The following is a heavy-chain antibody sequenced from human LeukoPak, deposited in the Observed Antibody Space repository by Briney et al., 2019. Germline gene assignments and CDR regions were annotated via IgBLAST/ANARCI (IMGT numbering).Heavy chain of an antibody. CDR2: MNPNSGNT. J-gene: IGHJ4*02. CDR3: AREGTVTDFDY. D-gene: IGHD4-11*01. CDR1: GYTFTSYD. Sequence: ASVKVSCKASGYTFTSYDINWVRQATGQGLEWMGWMNPNSGNTGYAQKFQGRVTITRNTSISTAYMELSSLRSDDTAVYYCAREGTVTDFDYWGQGTLVTVSS. V-gene: IGHV1-8*03.